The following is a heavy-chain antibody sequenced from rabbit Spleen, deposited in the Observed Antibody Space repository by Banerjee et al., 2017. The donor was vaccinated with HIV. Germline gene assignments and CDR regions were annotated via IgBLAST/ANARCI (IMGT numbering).Heavy chain of an antibody. D-gene: IGHD7-1*01. CDR2: IYAGSSGST. CDR1: GFSFSSNYY. J-gene: IGHJ4*01. Sequence: QSLEESGGGLVKPEGSLTLTCTASGFSFSSNYYMCWVRQAPGKGLEWIACIYAGSSGSTVYASWAKGRFTISKTSSTTVTLQMTSLTAADTATYFCARDLTGAIGWNFDLWGPGTLVTVS. CDR3: ARDLTGAIGWNFDL. V-gene: IGHV1S40*01.